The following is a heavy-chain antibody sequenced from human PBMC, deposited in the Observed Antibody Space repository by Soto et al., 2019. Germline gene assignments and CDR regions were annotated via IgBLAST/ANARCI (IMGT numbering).Heavy chain of an antibody. CDR1: GFTFSGFA. D-gene: IGHD6-6*01. V-gene: IGHV3-30-3*02. J-gene: IGHJ4*02. Sequence: GGSLRLSCVASGFTFSGFAMHWVRQAPGKGLEWVAIVSYDGNNQSYRDSVKGRFTISRDNSKNTLYLQMNSLRAEDTAVYYCAKDRSSSSSCFDYWGQGTLVTVSS. CDR2: VSYDGNNQ. CDR3: AKDRSSSSSCFDY.